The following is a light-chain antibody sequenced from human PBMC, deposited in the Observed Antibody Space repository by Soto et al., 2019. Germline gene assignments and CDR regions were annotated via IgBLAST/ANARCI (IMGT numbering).Light chain of an antibody. Sequence: DIVMTQSPDSLAVSLGERATINCKSSQSLLYSSNNKNYLIWYQQKPGQPPKLLIYWASTRESGVPDRFSGSGSGTDFTLTISSLQAEDVAVYYCQHRTNWPRTFGQGTKLDIK. V-gene: IGKV4-1*01. J-gene: IGKJ2*01. CDR1: QSLLYSSNNKNY. CDR3: QHRTNWPRT. CDR2: WAS.